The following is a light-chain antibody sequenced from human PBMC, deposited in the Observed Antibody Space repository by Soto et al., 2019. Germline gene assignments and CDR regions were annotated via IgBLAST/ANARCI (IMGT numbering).Light chain of an antibody. CDR2: EVT. Sequence: QSALTQPASVSGSPGQSITISCTDTSSDVGDSKYVSWYQQHPGKAPKLIIYEVTNRPSGVSTRFSGSKSGNTASLTISGLQAEDEADYYCSSFTSSNTLEVFGGGTQLTV. V-gene: IGLV2-14*01. J-gene: IGLJ2*01. CDR3: SSFTSSNTLEV. CDR1: SSDVGDSKY.